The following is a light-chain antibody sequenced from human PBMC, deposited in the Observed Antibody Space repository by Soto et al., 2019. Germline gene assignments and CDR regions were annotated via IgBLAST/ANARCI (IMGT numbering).Light chain of an antibody. J-gene: IGKJ4*01. CDR1: QSLLHSNGYNY. CDR3: MQALQTPLT. V-gene: IGKV2-28*01. Sequence: DIVMTQPALSLPVTPGEPASISCRSTQSLLHSNGYNYLDWYLQKPGQSPQLLIYLGSNRASGVPDRFSGSGSGTDFTLKISRVEAEDVGVYYCMQALQTPLTFGGGTKVEIK. CDR2: LGS.